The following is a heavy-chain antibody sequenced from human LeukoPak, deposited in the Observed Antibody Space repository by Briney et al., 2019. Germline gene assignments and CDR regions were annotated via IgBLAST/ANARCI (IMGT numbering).Heavy chain of an antibody. D-gene: IGHD4-17*01. CDR1: FTFXXYW. J-gene: IGHJ4*02. V-gene: IGHV3-74*01. Sequence: FTFXXYWMNWVRQAPGKGLVWVSRINSDGRSKIYADSVKGRFTISRDNAKNTLYLQMNSLRAEHTAVYYCARERYGDYGGVDYWGQGTLVTVSS. CDR2: INSDGRSK. CDR3: ARERYGDYGGVDY.